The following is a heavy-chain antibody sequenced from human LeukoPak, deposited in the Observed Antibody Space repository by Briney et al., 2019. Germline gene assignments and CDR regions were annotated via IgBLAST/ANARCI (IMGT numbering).Heavy chain of an antibody. Sequence: GGSLRLYCAASGRTFSSYWMSWVRQAPGKGLEWVANKKQDGSEKYYVDSVKGRFTISRDNAKNSLYLQMNSLRAEDTAVYYCARSVISGSWSGYYYYYMDVWGKGTTVTVSS. CDR3: ARSVISGSWSGYYYYYMDV. CDR2: KKQDGSEK. V-gene: IGHV3-7*01. CDR1: GRTFSSYW. J-gene: IGHJ6*03. D-gene: IGHD2-15*01.